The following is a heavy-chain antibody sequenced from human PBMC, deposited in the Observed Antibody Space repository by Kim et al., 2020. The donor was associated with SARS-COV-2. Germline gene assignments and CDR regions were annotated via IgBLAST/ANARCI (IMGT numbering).Heavy chain of an antibody. CDR2: IIPIFGTA. V-gene: IGHV1-69*13. J-gene: IGHJ4*02. Sequence: SVKVSCKASGGTFSSYAISWVRQAPGQGLEWMGGIIPIFGTANYAQKFQGRVTITADESTSTAYMELSSLRSEDTAVYYCATSTGVTFGGVIVIPFLYWGQGTLVTVSS. CDR1: GGTFSSYA. CDR3: ATSTGVTFGGVIVIPFLY. D-gene: IGHD3-16*02.